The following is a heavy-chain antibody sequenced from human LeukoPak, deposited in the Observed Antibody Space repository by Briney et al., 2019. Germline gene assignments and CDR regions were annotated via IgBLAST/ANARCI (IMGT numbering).Heavy chain of an antibody. Sequence: GESLKISCKGSGYSFTRHWIGWVRQMPGKGLEWMGIIYPGDSDTRYSPSFQGQVTISADKSISTAYLQWSSLKASDTAMYYCARGKAIYYYDSSGYSGYSYYLDYWGQGTLVTVSS. CDR1: GYSFTRHW. J-gene: IGHJ4*02. D-gene: IGHD3-22*01. CDR3: ARGKAIYYYDSSGYSGYSYYLDY. CDR2: IYPGDSDT. V-gene: IGHV5-51*01.